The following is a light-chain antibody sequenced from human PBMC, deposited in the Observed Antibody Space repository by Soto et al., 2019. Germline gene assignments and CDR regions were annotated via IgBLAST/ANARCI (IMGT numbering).Light chain of an antibody. CDR1: QHVTTTY. J-gene: IGKJ4*01. Sequence: EIVMTQSPVTLSVSPGERATLSCTASQHVTTTYIAWYQQKFGQAPRLLIYGASTRATGTPDRFTGGGFGTDFTLTISRVEPEDFAVYYCQQYDSSFTFGGGTKVEMK. V-gene: IGKV3-20*01. CDR2: GAS. CDR3: QQYDSSFT.